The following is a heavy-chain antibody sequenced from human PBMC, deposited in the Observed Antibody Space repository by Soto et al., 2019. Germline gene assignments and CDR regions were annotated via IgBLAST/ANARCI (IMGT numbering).Heavy chain of an antibody. V-gene: IGHV4-59*08. J-gene: IGHJ4*02. Sequence: SETLSLTCTVSGGSISSYYWSWIRQPPGKGLEWIGYIYYSGSTNYNPSLKSRVTISVDTSKNQFSLKLSSVTAADTAVYYCARSSYYYDSSGYYPYLDYWGQGTLVNVSS. CDR3: ARSSYYYDSSGYYPYLDY. CDR1: GGSISSYY. CDR2: IYYSGST. D-gene: IGHD3-22*01.